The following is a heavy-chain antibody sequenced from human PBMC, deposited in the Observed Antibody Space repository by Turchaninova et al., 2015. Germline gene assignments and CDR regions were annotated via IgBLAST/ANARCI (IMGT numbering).Heavy chain of an antibody. CDR2: IYYSGST. J-gene: IGHJ4*02. V-gene: IGHV4-31*03. CDR3: ARGEGVQGAFDY. D-gene: IGHD3-10*01. CDR1: GVSISSGGYY. Sequence: QVQLQESGPGVVQPSQTLSLTFTVSGVSISSGGYYWSWIRQHPGKGLEWIGYIYYSGSTYYNPSLKSRVTISVDTSKNQFSLKLSSVTAADTAVYYCARGEGVQGAFDYWGQGTLVTVSS.